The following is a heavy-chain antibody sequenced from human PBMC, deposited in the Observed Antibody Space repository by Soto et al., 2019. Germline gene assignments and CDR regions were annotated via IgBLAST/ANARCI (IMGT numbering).Heavy chain of an antibody. CDR2: ISAHNGNT. D-gene: IGHD1-1*01. J-gene: IGHJ4*02. CDR1: GYTFTSYG. Sequence: QVHLVQSGAEVKKPGASVKVSCKASGYTFTSYGIAWVRQAPGQGLEWMGWISAHNGNTDSAQKLQGRVIVTRDTSTSTAYMELRSLRSADTAVYYCARGRYGDSWGQGALVTVSS. CDR3: ARGRYGDS. V-gene: IGHV1-18*01.